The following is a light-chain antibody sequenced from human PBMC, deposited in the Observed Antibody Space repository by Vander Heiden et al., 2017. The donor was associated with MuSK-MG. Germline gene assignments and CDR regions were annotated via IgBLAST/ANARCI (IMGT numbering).Light chain of an antibody. CDR3: QQVYYSPPT. CDR2: AAS. Sequence: DIQFTQSPSFLSASVGDRVTITCRAGQDISSSLAWYQQTPGKPPTLLIYAASAFQSGVPSTFSGSGSGTAFTLTIIGLQPEDFATSYCQQVYYSPPTFGQGTRVEVK. CDR1: QDISSS. V-gene: IGKV1-9*01. J-gene: IGKJ1*01.